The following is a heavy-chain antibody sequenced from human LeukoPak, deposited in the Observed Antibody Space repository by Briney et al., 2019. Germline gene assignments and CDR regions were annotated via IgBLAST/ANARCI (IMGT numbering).Heavy chain of an antibody. V-gene: IGHV4-59*01. CDR2: IFSTGTT. CDR3: ARVVHHGYSDY. CDR1: GGSINNNY. D-gene: IGHD3-22*01. Sequence: SETLSLTCTVSGGSINNNYWSWIRQPPGKGLECIGYIFSTGTTDYNPSLRSRLTISVDMSKNQFSLKLTSVTPADTAVYYCARVVHHGYSDYWGQGTLVTVSS. J-gene: IGHJ4*02.